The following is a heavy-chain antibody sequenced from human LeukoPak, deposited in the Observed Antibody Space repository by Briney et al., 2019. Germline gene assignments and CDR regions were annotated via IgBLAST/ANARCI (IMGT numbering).Heavy chain of an antibody. D-gene: IGHD2-2*02. Sequence: PSETLSLTCTVSGGSISSGGYYWSWIRQHPGKGLEWIGYIYYSGSTNYNPSLKSRVTISVDTSKNQFSLKLSSVTAADTAVYYCARGGYCSSTSCYTAGYYFDYWGQGTLVTVSS. V-gene: IGHV4-31*03. CDR3: ARGGYCSSTSCYTAGYYFDY. CDR1: GGSISSGGYY. CDR2: IYYSGST. J-gene: IGHJ4*02.